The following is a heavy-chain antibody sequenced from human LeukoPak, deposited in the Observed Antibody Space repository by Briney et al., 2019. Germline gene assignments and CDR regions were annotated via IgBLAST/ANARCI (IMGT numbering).Heavy chain of an antibody. Sequence: SETLSLTCSVSAGSMSSFYWNWIRQPAGKGLEWIGRIYTFGGTNYNPSLRSRVTMSVDTSKNQFSLKLTSATAADTGVYYCARQSPYYYGSETYYRIYWGQGTPVTVSS. CDR3: ARQSPYYYGSETYYRIY. CDR2: IYTFGGT. V-gene: IGHV4-4*07. J-gene: IGHJ4*02. CDR1: AGSMSSFY. D-gene: IGHD3-10*01.